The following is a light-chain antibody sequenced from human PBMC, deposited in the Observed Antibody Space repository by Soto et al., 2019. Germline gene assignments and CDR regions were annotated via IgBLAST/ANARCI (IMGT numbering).Light chain of an antibody. V-gene: IGKV1-5*03. CDR3: QQYNSYPWS. CDR2: KAS. CDR1: QSISNW. J-gene: IGKJ1*01. Sequence: DFQMTQSPSTLSASVGDRVSITCRASQSISNWLAWYQQKPGKAPKLLIYKASSLESGVPSRFSGSGSGTEFTLTISSLQPDDFATYYCQQYNSYPWSFGHGTKVEIK.